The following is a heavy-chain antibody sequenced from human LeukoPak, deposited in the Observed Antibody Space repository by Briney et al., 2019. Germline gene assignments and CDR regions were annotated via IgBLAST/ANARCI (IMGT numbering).Heavy chain of an antibody. V-gene: IGHV3-30*03. CDR3: ARVELYASGWYGSIDY. CDR1: GFTFSSYG. J-gene: IGHJ4*02. Sequence: GGSLRLSCAASGFTFSSYGMHWVRQAPGKGLEGVAVISYDGTNKYYADSVRGRFTVSRDNSKNTLYLQMDSLRTEDTAVYYCARVELYASGWYGSIDYWGQGTLVAVSS. D-gene: IGHD6-19*01. CDR2: ISYDGTNK.